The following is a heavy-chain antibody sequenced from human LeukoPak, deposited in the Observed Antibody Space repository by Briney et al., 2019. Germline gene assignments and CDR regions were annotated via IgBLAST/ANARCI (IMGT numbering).Heavy chain of an antibody. V-gene: IGHV3-9*01. Sequence: GRSLRLSCAASGFTFDDYAMHWVRHAPGKGLEWVSGISWNSGSIGYADSVKGRFTISRDNAKNSLYLQMNSLRAEDTALYYCAKDISAAGQTPFDYWGQGTLVTVSS. D-gene: IGHD6-13*01. CDR3: AKDISAAGQTPFDY. CDR1: GFTFDDYA. CDR2: ISWNSGSI. J-gene: IGHJ4*02.